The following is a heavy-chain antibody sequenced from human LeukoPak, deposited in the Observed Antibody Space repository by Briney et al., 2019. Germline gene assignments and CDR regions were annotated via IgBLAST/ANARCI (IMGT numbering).Heavy chain of an antibody. CDR2: FDPEHGEP. CDR3: ATHLGATLFDY. J-gene: IGHJ4*02. CDR1: GYTLIELS. V-gene: IGHV1-24*01. Sequence: GASVKVSCKVSGYTLIELSMHWVRQAPGKGLEWMGNFDPEHGEPIYARRFQGRVTMTEDTSTDTAYMELSSLRSEDTAVYYCATHLGATLFDYWGQGTLVTVSS. D-gene: IGHD1-26*01.